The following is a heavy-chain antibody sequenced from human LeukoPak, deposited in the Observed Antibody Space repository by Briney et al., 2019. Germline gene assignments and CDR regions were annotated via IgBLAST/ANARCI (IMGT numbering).Heavy chain of an antibody. J-gene: IGHJ4*02. CDR2: INPSGGST. Sequence: PGASVKVSCKASGYTFTSYYMHWVRQAPGQGLEWMGIINPSGGSTSYAQKFQGRVTMTRDTSTSTVYMELSSLRSEDTAVYYCAIRPADTAMALTLESSEYWGQGTLVTVSS. V-gene: IGHV1-46*01. D-gene: IGHD5-18*01. CDR1: GYTFTSYY. CDR3: AIRPADTAMALTLESSEY.